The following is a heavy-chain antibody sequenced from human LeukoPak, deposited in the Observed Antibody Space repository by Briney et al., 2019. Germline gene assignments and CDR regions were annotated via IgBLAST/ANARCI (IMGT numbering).Heavy chain of an antibody. CDR1: GFTFSSYG. V-gene: IGHV3-30*02. J-gene: IGHJ4*02. CDR2: IRYDENNK. CDR3: ARLWQPNYGDCLDH. Sequence: PGGSLRLSCGASGFTFSSYGMHWVRQAPGKGLEWVAFIRYDENNKYYADSVKGRFTISRDNSKNTLYLQMNSLRAEDTAVYYCARLWQPNYGDCLDHWGQGTLVTVTS. D-gene: IGHD4-17*01.